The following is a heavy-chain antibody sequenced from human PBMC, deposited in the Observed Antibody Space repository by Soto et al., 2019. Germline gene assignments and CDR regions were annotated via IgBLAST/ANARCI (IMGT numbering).Heavy chain of an antibody. D-gene: IGHD6-19*01. J-gene: IGHJ6*02. V-gene: IGHV3-30*18. CDR2: ISYDGSNK. CDR1: GFTFSSYG. CDR3: AKDFRAYSSGWYSPGMDV. Sequence: PGGSLRLSCVASGFTFSSYGMHWVRQAPGKGLEWVAVISYDGSNKYYADSVKGRFTISRDNSKNTLYLQMNSLRAEDTAVYYCAKDFRAYSSGWYSPGMDVWGQGTTVTVSS.